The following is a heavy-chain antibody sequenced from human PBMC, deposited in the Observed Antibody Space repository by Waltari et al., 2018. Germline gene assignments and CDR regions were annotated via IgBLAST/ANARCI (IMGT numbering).Heavy chain of an antibody. D-gene: IGHD2-15*01. CDR3: AHKRCSGGSCYYVFDY. J-gene: IGHJ4*02. Sequence: GWIRQPPGKALEWLALIYWDDRKYYSPSLQTRLTITKDTSKNQVLLTMTNMDPVDTATYYCAHKRCSGGSCYYVFDYWGQGTLVTVSS. CDR2: IYWDDRK. V-gene: IGHV2-5*02.